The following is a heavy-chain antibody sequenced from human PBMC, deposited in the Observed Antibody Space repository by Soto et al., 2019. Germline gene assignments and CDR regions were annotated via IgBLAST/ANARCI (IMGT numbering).Heavy chain of an antibody. CDR1: GFTFSSYW. CDR2: INSDGSST. J-gene: IGHJ4*02. CDR3: ARDDGSGETTDY. Sequence: EVQMVEAGGGLVQPGGSLRLSCAASGFTFSSYWMHWVRQAPGKGLVWVSRINSDGSSTSYPDSVKGRFTISRDNAKNTLYLQMNSLGAEDTAVYYCARDDGSGETTDYWGQGTLVTVSS. V-gene: IGHV3-74*01. D-gene: IGHD3-10*01.